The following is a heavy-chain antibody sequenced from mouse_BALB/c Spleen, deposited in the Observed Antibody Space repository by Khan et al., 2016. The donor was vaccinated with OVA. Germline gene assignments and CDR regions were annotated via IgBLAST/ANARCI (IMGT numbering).Heavy chain of an antibody. D-gene: IGHD2-14*01. Sequence: VKLLESGPGLVATSQSLSITCTVSGFSLSRYNIHWVRQPPGKGLEWLGMIWGGGGTDYNSTLKSRLNISKDNSKSQVFLKMNSLQTDDSAMYYCARAYYRYDGYYAMDYWGQGTSVTVSS. CDR2: IWGGGGT. CDR1: GFSLSRYN. J-gene: IGHJ4*01. CDR3: ARAYYRYDGYYAMDY. V-gene: IGHV2-6-4*01.